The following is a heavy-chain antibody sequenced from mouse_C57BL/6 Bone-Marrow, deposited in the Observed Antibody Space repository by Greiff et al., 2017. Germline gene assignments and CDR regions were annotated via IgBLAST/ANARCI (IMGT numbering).Heavy chain of an antibody. V-gene: IGHV1-82*01. J-gene: IGHJ1*03. CDR1: GYAFSSSW. D-gene: IGHD1-1*01. CDR3: ARIPLIATVVATDWYFDV. Sequence: VQLQQSGPELVKPGASVKISCKASGYAFSSSWMNWVKQRPGKGLEWIGRIYPGDGDTNYNGTFKGKATLTADKSSSTAYMQLSSLTSEDSSVYFCARIPLIATVVATDWYFDVWGTGTTVTVSS. CDR2: IYPGDGDT.